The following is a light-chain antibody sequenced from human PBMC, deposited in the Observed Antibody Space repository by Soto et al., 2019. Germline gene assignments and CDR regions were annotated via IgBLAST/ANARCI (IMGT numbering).Light chain of an antibody. V-gene: IGKV3-11*01. J-gene: IGKJ5*01. CDR2: DAS. CDR3: QQRTNWPIT. CDR1: ESIRTY. Sequence: EIVLTQSPATLSLSPGERATLSCRASESIRTYLAWYQQKPGQAPRLLIYDASNRATGVPARFSGSGSGTDFTLTIDSLEHEDFAAYYCQQRTNWPITFGQGTRLETK.